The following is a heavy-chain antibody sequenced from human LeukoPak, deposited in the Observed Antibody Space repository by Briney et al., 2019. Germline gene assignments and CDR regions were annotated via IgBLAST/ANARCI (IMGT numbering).Heavy chain of an antibody. J-gene: IGHJ6*03. Sequence: SETLSLTCAVYGGSFSGYYWSWIRQPPGKGLEWIGGINHSGSTNYNPSLKSRVTISVDTSKNQFSLKLSSVTAADTAVYYCARGSGWAHYYYYYMDVWGKGTTVTVSS. CDR3: ARGSGWAHYYYYYMDV. V-gene: IGHV4-34*01. CDR1: GGSFSGYY. D-gene: IGHD6-19*01. CDR2: INHSGST.